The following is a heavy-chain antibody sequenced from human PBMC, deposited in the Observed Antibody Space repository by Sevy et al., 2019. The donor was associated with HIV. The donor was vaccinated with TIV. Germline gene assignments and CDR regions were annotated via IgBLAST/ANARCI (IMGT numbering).Heavy chain of an antibody. D-gene: IGHD6-19*01. CDR1: GLTFSNYW. CDR3: ATGAGL. J-gene: IGHJ4*02. Sequence: GGSLRLCCVVSGLTFSNYWMTWVRQAPGKGLEWVANIKEDGSEKYYLFSVKDRFTISRDNAKNSLFLQMNSLRVDDTGVYYCATGAGLWGQGTLVTVSS. V-gene: IGHV3-7*01. CDR2: IKEDGSEK.